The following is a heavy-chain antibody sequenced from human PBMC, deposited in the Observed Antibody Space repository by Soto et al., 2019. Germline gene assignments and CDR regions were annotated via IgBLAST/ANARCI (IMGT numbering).Heavy chain of an antibody. CDR2: IWYDGSNR. J-gene: IGHJ4*02. CDR1: GFTFSNYG. V-gene: IGHV3-33*01. Sequence: QVQLVESGGGVVQPGRSLRLSCAASGFTFSNYGMHWVRQAPGKGLEWVAVIWYDGSNRFYADSVKGRFAISRDNSKNTLYLQLNSPGADDTAVYYCARDPSRGDCDYWGQGTLVTVSS. CDR3: ARDPSRGDCDY. D-gene: IGHD2-21*02.